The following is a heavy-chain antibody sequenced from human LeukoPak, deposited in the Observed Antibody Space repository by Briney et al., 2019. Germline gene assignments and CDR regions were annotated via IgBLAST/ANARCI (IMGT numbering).Heavy chain of an antibody. V-gene: IGHV4-34*01. CDR3: ARRIAAAGKGGDY. CDR2: INHSGST. Sequence: SETLSLTCAVYGGSFSGHYWSWIRQPPGKGLEWIGEINHSGSTNYNPSLKSRVTISVDTSKNQFSLKLSSVTAADTAVYYCARRIAAAGKGGDYWGQGTLVTVSS. D-gene: IGHD6-13*01. J-gene: IGHJ4*02. CDR1: GGSFSGHY.